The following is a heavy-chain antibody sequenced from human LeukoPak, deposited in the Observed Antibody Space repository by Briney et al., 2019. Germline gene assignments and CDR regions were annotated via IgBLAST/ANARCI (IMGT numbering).Heavy chain of an antibody. V-gene: IGHV3-23*01. Sequence: GGSLRLSCAASGFTFSSYAMIWVRQAPGKGLEWVSAISGSGGSTYYADSVKGRFTISRDNSKNTLYLQMNSLRAEDTAVYYCAKDLAAVGTGYWGQGTLVTVSS. CDR2: ISGSGGST. J-gene: IGHJ4*02. D-gene: IGHD6-13*01. CDR1: GFTFSSYA. CDR3: AKDLAAVGTGY.